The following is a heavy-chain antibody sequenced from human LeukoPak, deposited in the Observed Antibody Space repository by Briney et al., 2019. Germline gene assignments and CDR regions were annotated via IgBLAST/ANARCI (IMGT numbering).Heavy chain of an antibody. Sequence: GGSLRLSCAASGFNYSSYWMSWVRQAPGKGLEWVANIKQDGSEKYYVDSVKGRFTISRDNSKNTLYLQMNSLRAEDTAVYYCARDQGELAYDYWGQGTLVTVSS. V-gene: IGHV3-7*01. J-gene: IGHJ4*02. CDR2: IKQDGSEK. D-gene: IGHD3-16*01. CDR1: GFNYSSYW. CDR3: ARDQGELAYDY.